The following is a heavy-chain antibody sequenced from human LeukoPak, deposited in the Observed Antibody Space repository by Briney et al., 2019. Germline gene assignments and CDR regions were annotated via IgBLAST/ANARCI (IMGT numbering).Heavy chain of an antibody. J-gene: IGHJ4*02. Sequence: GASVKVSCKASGYTFTDYYLHWVRQAPGQGLERMGWIHPPSGGTNYAEKLQGRVTMTRDTSISTAYMELSRLTSDDAGVYYCVRDPGWLQVDYWGQGTLLTVSS. D-gene: IGHD5-24*01. CDR2: IHPPSGGT. CDR3: VRDPGWLQVDY. V-gene: IGHV1-2*02. CDR1: GYTFTDYY.